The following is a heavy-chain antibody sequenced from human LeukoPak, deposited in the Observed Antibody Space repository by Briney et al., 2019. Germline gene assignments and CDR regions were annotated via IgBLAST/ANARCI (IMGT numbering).Heavy chain of an antibody. D-gene: IGHD3-16*02. J-gene: IGHJ4*02. CDR3: ARGTPGSYLGY. CDR1: GYTFTAYY. V-gene: IGHV1-2*04. CDR2: INPNSGGA. Sequence: ASVKVSCKASGYTFTAYYMHWVRQAPGQGLEWMGLINPNSGGANYAQKFKGWVTLTRDTSVNTTYMELSRLTSDVTAVYFCARGTPGSYLGYWGQGTLVTVSP.